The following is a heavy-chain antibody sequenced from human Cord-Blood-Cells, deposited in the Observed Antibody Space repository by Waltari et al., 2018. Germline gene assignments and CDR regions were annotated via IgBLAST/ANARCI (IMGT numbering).Heavy chain of an antibody. J-gene: IGHJ5*02. CDR3: ATEKYSSSWYWFDP. CDR1: GGSFSGYY. D-gene: IGHD6-13*01. Sequence: QVQLQQWGAGLLKPSETLSLTCAVYGGSFSGYYWRRIRQPPGKGLEWIGEINHSGSTNYNPSLKSRVTISVDTSKNQFSLKLSSVTAADTAVYYCATEKYSSSWYWFDPWGQGTLVTVSS. V-gene: IGHV4-34*01. CDR2: INHSGST.